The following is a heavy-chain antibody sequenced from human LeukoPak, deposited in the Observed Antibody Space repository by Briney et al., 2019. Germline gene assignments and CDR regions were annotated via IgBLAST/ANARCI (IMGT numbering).Heavy chain of an antibody. CDR1: GYTFTAYY. CDR3: ARDQEGIAVPGTKGRAFDP. D-gene: IGHD6-19*01. CDR2: INPNSGGT. J-gene: IGHJ5*02. V-gene: IGHV1-2*02. Sequence: GASVKVSYKASGYTFTAYYMYCVRQAPGQGLEWMGRINPNSGGTNYAQKFQGRVTMTRDTSISTAYMELSRLRSDDTAVYYCARDQEGIAVPGTKGRAFDPWGQGTLVTVSS.